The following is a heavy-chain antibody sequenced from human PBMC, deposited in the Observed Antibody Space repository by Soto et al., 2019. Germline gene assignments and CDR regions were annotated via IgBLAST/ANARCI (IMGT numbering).Heavy chain of an antibody. V-gene: IGHV3-43*01. CDR3: AKDIHDYGDYGPFDY. D-gene: IGHD4-17*01. J-gene: IGHJ4*02. Sequence: GGSLRFSCAASGFTFDDYTMHWVRQAPGKGLEWVSLISWDGGSTYYADSVKGRFTISRDNSKNSLYLQMNSLRTEDTALYYCAKDIHDYGDYGPFDYWGQGTLVTAPQ. CDR1: GFTFDDYT. CDR2: ISWDGGST.